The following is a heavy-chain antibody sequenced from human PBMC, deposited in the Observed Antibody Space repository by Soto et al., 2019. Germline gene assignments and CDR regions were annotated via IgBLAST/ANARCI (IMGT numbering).Heavy chain of an antibody. CDR2: TYYRSKLYN. D-gene: IGHD5-18*01. V-gene: IGHV6-1*01. J-gene: IGHJ4*02. CDR1: GDSVSSNSAA. CDR3: ARAGYSYGYESFDY. Sequence: SQTLSLTCAISGDSVSSNSAAWNWIRQSPSRDLEWLGRTYYRSKLYNDYAVSVKSRITINPDTSKNQFSLQLNSVTPEDSAVYYCARAGYSYGYESFDYWGQGTLVTVSS.